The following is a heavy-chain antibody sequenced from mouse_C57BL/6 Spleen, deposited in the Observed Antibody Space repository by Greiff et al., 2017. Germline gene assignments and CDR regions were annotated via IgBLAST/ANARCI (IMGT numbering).Heavy chain of an antibody. CDR1: GYTFTSYW. J-gene: IGHJ2*01. CDR2: IDPSDSYT. V-gene: IGHV1-69*01. D-gene: IGHD1-1*01. Sequence: VQLQQPGAELVMPGASVKLSCKASGYTFTSYWMHWVKQRPGQGLEWIGEIDPSDSYTNYNQKFKGKSTLTVDKSSSTAYMQLSSLTSEDSAVYYCARLGIYYYGRTYFDYWGQGTTLTVSS. CDR3: ARLGIYYYGRTYFDY.